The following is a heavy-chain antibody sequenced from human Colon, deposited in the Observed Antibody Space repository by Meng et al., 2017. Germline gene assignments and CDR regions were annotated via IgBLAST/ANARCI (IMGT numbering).Heavy chain of an antibody. CDR3: ARRLDYYYGMDV. J-gene: IGHJ6*02. Sequence: GESPKISCAASGFTLSRYWMHWVRQAPGKGLVWVSRINSDGSTTSYADSVKGRFTISRDNAKNTLYLQMNSLRAEDTAVYYCARRLDYYYGMDVWGQGTTVTVSS. CDR2: INSDGSTT. V-gene: IGHV3-74*01. D-gene: IGHD6-19*01. CDR1: GFTLSRYW.